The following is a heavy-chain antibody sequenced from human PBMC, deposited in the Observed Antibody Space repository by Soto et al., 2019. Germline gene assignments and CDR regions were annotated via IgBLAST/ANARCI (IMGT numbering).Heavy chain of an antibody. CDR2: MNPNSGNT. CDR1: GNTFTSYD. Sequence: QVQLVQSGAEVKKPGASVKVSCKASGNTFTSYDINWVRQATGQGLEWMGWMNPNSGNTGYEQNFQGRVTMTRNTSISTAQMVLSSLRSEATAVYYCARWGSCSDGSCSMWGPGTLVTVSS. J-gene: IGHJ4*02. CDR3: ARWGSCSDGSCSM. V-gene: IGHV1-8*01. D-gene: IGHD2-15*01.